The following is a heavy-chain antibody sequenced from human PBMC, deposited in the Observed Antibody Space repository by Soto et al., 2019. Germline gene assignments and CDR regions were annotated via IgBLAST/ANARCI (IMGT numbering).Heavy chain of an antibody. CDR3: ARSMVDTVMAPFDY. CDR1: GFTLSTYW. Sequence: PGGSLRLSCAASGFTLSTYWMFWVRQAPGKGLVWVSRINSDGSSTRYAESVKGRFTISRDNAKNTMYLQMNSLRAEDTAVYYCARSMVDTVMAPFDYWGQGTLVTVSS. CDR2: INSDGSST. D-gene: IGHD5-18*01. V-gene: IGHV3-74*01. J-gene: IGHJ4*02.